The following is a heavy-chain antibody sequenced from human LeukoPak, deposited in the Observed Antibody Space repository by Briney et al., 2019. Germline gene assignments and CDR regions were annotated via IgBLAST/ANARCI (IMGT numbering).Heavy chain of an antibody. V-gene: IGHV1-18*01. CDR1: GYPFTSYG. CDR3: ARVFFGVGATVPFDY. D-gene: IGHD1-26*01. J-gene: IGHJ4*02. Sequence: GASVKVSCKASGYPFTSYGINWVRQAPGQGLEWMGWISAYNGNANYAQKLQGRVTMTTDTSTSTAYMELRSLRSDDTAVYFCARVFFGVGATVPFDYWGQGTLVTVSS. CDR2: ISAYNGNA.